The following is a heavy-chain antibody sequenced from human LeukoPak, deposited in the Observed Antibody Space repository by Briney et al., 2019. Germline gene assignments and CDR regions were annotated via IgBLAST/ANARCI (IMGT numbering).Heavy chain of an antibody. CDR3: ARDYGRSRDYGMDV. CDR1: GFTLSNYW. CDR2: INADGSSA. V-gene: IGHV3-74*01. Sequence: HPGGSLRLSCAASGFTLSNYWMHWVRQAPGKGLVWVSRINADGSSASYADSVKGRFTISRDNAKNTLYPQMNSLRAEDTAMYYCARDYGRSRDYGMDVWGQGTTVTVSS. D-gene: IGHD3-10*01. J-gene: IGHJ6*02.